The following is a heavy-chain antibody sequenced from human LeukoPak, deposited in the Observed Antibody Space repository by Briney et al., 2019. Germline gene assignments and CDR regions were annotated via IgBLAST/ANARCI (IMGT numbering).Heavy chain of an antibody. CDR1: GGSFSGYY. CDR2: INHSGST. V-gene: IGHV4-34*01. D-gene: IGHD5-24*01. Sequence: SETLSLTCAVYGGSFSGYYWTWIRQPPGRRLEWIGEINHSGSTNYNPSLKSRVTISVDTSKSQFSLKLNFVTAADTAMYYCARGRDPYWGQGTLVTVSS. CDR3: ARGRDPY. J-gene: IGHJ4*02.